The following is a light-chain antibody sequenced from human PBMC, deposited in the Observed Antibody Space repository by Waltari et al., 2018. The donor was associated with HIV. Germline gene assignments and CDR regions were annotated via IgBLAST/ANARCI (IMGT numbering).Light chain of an antibody. CDR1: SSDLGPYKL. Sequence: QSALTQPAPVSGSLGPSISIACSGSSSDLGPYKLVPRYQVSPGKAPKLIIHEVNKRPSGVSDRFSGSKSGKTASLTISGLQTEDEADYYCCSYAGDSNYFFGTGTKVTVL. CDR3: CSYAGDSNYF. V-gene: IGLV2-23*02. CDR2: EVN. J-gene: IGLJ1*01.